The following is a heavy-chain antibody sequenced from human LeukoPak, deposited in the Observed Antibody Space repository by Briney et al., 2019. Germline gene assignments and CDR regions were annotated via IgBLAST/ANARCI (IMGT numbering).Heavy chain of an antibody. J-gene: IGHJ6*03. CDR3: ARARRCSSTSCYNAGHYYYYMDV. Sequence: ASVKVSCKASGYTFTSYDINWVRQATGQGLEWMGWMNPNSGNTGYAQKFQGRVTMTRNTSISTAYMELSSLRSEDTAVYYCARARRCSSTSCYNAGHYYYYMDVWGKGTTVTVSS. CDR2: MNPNSGNT. CDR1: GYTFTSYD. D-gene: IGHD2-2*02. V-gene: IGHV1-8*01.